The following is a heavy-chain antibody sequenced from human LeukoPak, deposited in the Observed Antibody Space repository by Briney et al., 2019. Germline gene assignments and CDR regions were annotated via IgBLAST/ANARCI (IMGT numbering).Heavy chain of an antibody. D-gene: IGHD1-7*01. CDR2: INSDGSST. CDR1: GFTFSSYW. CDR3: ARDQLELNFDY. Sequence: GGSLRLSCAASGFTFSSYWMHWVRQAPGKGLVWVSRINSDGSSTSYADSVKGRFTISRDNAKNTLYLQMNSLRAEDTAAYYCARDQLELNFDYWGQGTLVTASS. V-gene: IGHV3-74*01. J-gene: IGHJ4*02.